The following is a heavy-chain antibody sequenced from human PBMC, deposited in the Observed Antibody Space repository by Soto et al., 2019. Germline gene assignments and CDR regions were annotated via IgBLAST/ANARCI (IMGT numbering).Heavy chain of an antibody. CDR1: GFPFSDLW. Sequence: EVQLVESGGGLIQPGGSLRLSCTASGFPFSDLWMHWVRQAPGKGCEWVSRISHDGSSTSHVDSVRGRFSISRDNAKNTVYLPMNSLRAADTAVYYCTSLSVAVDYFAFEIWGQGTVVTVS. J-gene: IGHJ3*02. CDR3: TSLSVAVDYFAFEI. D-gene: IGHD6-19*01. V-gene: IGHV3-74*01. CDR2: ISHDGSST.